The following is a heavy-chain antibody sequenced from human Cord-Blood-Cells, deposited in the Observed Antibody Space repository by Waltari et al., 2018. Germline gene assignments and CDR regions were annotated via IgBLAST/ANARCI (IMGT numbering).Heavy chain of an antibody. CDR1: GFSLSTRGMR. D-gene: IGHD6-19*01. Sequence: QVTLKESGPALVKPTQTLTLTCTFSGFSLSTRGMRVSWIRQPPGKALERLARIDWDDDKFYSTSLKTMLTITKDTSKNQVVLTLTNMDPVDTATYCCARVSSGWSRRDWYFDLWGRGTLVTVSS. V-gene: IGHV2-70D*14. CDR3: ARVSSGWSRRDWYFDL. J-gene: IGHJ2*01. CDR2: IDWDDDK.